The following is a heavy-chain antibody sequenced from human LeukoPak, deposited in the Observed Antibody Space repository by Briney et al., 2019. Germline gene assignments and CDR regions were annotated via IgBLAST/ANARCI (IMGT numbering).Heavy chain of an antibody. CDR2: IYHSGST. CDR3: APIGGKSTDY. CDR1: GGSISSGGYY. J-gene: IGHJ4*02. Sequence: PSQTLSLTCTVSGGSISSGGYYWSWIRQPPGKGPEWIRYIYHSGSTYYNPSLKSRVTISVDRSKNQFSLKLSSVTAADTAVYYCAPIGGKSTDYWGQGTLVTVSS. V-gene: IGHV4-30-2*01. D-gene: IGHD3-16*01.